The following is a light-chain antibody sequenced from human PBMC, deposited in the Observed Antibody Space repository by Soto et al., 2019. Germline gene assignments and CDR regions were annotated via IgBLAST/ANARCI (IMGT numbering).Light chain of an antibody. V-gene: IGLV1-44*01. J-gene: IGLJ3*02. CDR1: SSNIGSNT. CDR2: SNN. Sequence: QAVVTQPPSASGTPGQRVTISCSGCSSNIGSNTVNWYQQLPGTAPKLLIYSNNQRPSGVPDRFSGSKSGTSASLAISGLQSEDEADSYCAAWDDSLNAWVFGGGTKVTVL. CDR3: AAWDDSLNAWV.